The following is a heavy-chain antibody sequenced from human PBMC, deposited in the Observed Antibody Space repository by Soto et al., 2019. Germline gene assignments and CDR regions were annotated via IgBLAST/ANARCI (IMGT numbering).Heavy chain of an antibody. D-gene: IGHD2-21*02. CDR2: IYYSGST. V-gene: IGHV4-39*01. Sequence: QLQLQESGPGLVKPSETLSLTCTVSGGSISSSSYYWGWIRQPPGKGLEWIGSIYYSGSTYYNPSLKSRVTISVDTSKNQFSLKLSSVTAADTAVYYCARHRHCGGDCLTFFDYWGQGTLVTVSS. J-gene: IGHJ4*02. CDR1: GGSISSSSYY. CDR3: ARHRHCGGDCLTFFDY.